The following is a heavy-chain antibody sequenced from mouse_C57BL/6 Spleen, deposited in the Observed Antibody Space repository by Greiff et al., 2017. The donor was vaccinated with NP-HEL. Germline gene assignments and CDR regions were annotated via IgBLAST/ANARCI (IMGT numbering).Heavy chain of an antibody. CDR2: IYPGDGDT. V-gene: IGHV1-82*01. CDR1: GYAFSSSW. D-gene: IGHD3-2*01. CDR3: ARLDRGFAY. Sequence: VQLQQSGPELVKPGASVKISSKASGYAFSSSWMNWVKQRPGKGLEWIGRIYPGDGDTNYNGKFKGKATLTADKSSSTAYMQLSSLTSEDSAVYFCARLDRGFAYWGQGTLVTVSA. J-gene: IGHJ3*01.